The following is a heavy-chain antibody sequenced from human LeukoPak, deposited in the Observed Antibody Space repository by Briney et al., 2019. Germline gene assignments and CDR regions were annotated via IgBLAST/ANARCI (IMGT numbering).Heavy chain of an antibody. CDR2: IIPIFSTA. D-gene: IGHD6-13*01. Sequence: SVKVPCKASGGTFSSYAISWVRQAPGQGLEWMGRIIPIFSTANYAQRFQGRVTITTDESTSTAYMELSSLRSEDTAVYYCARGGPTAAVYYYYMDVWGKGTTVTVSS. CDR3: ARGGPTAAVYYYYMDV. J-gene: IGHJ6*03. V-gene: IGHV1-69*05. CDR1: GGTFSSYA.